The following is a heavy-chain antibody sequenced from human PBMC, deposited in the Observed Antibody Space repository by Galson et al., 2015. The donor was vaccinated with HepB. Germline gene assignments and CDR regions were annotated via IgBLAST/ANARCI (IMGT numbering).Heavy chain of an antibody. V-gene: IGHV3-48*03. CDR1: GFTFSPYE. Sequence: SLRLSCAASGFTFSPYEMNWVRQAPGKGLEWVSYISSTGGTKYYADSVKGRFTISRDNAKNSLYLQMNGLRAEDTAVYYCARDALVGYCYFDYWGQGTLVTVSS. CDR3: ARDALVGYCYFDY. D-gene: IGHD3-22*01. J-gene: IGHJ4*02. CDR2: ISSTGGTK.